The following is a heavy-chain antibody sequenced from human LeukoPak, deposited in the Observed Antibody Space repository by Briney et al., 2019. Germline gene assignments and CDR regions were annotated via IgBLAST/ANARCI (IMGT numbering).Heavy chain of an antibody. V-gene: IGHV3-11*04. CDR3: ARDRHYDYVWGTYRQDTFDF. J-gene: IGHJ4*02. CDR2: ISSSGSTI. CDR1: GFTFSDYY. D-gene: IGHD3-16*02. Sequence: GGSLRLSCAASGFTFSDYYMSWIRQAPGKGLEWVSYISSSGSTIYYADSVNGRFTISRDNDKNSLYLQMNSLRAEDTAVYYCARDRHYDYVWGTYRQDTFDFWGQGTLVTVSS.